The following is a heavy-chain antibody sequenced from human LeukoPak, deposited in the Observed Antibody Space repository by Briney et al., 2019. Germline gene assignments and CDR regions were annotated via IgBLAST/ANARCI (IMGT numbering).Heavy chain of an antibody. CDR2: INPNSGGT. J-gene: IGHJ6*02. D-gene: IGHD1-26*01. Sequence: ASVKVSCKASGYTFTGYYMHWVRQAPGQGLEWMGWINPNSGGTNYAQKFRGWVTMTRDTSISTAYMELSRLRSDDTAVYYCARGAWDYYYYYGMDVWGQGTTVTVSS. CDR3: ARGAWDYYYYYGMDV. CDR1: GYTFTGYY. V-gene: IGHV1-2*04.